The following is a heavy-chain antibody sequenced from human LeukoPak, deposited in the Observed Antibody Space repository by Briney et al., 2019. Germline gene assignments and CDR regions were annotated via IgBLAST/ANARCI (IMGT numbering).Heavy chain of an antibody. Sequence: GGSLRLSCAASGFTFSSYGMSWVRQAPGKGLEWVSAISGSGGSTYYADSVKGRFTISRDNSKNTLYLQMNSLRAEDTAVYYCAKAPYVLRYFDFDYWGQGTLVTASS. CDR1: GFTFSSYG. CDR2: ISGSGGST. D-gene: IGHD3-9*01. CDR3: AKAPYVLRYFDFDY. V-gene: IGHV3-23*01. J-gene: IGHJ4*02.